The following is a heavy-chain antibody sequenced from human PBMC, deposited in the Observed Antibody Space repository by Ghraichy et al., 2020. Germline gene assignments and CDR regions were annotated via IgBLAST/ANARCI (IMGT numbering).Heavy chain of an antibody. CDR2: INQSGTT. D-gene: IGHD3-10*01. J-gene: IGHJ4*02. V-gene: IGHV4-34*01. CDR3: ARGLYYYGW. CDR1: GGSFSGYY. Sequence: SETLSLTCAVYGGSFSGYYWSWIRQPPGKGLEWIGEINQSGTTSYSPSLKSRVTMSVDTSKNQFSLKLTSVTAADTAVYYCARGLYYYGWWGQGTLVTVSS.